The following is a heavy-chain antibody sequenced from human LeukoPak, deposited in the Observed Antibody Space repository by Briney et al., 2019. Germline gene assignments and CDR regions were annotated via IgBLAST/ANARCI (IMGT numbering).Heavy chain of an antibody. D-gene: IGHD3-22*01. CDR3: ARDADTSGSYWYFDL. CDR2: IWSDGSNE. J-gene: IGHJ2*01. V-gene: IGHV3-33*01. CDR1: GFTLSYYG. Sequence: GGSLRLSCAASGFTLSYYGMHWVRQAPGKGLEWVALIWSDGSNENYADSVKGRFTISRDTSRNTLYLQMHSLRAEDTSEYYCARDADTSGSYWYFDLWGRGTQVTVSS.